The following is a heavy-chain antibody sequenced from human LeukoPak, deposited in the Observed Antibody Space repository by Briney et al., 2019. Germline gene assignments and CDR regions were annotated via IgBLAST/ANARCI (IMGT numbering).Heavy chain of an antibody. CDR1: GFTFSCYA. CDR3: AKDRSLDGGNSNGYFDS. Sequence: GGSLRLYCGACGFTFSCYAMNWVREAPRKGLHWVLMFNVSAGSAYYADSVKGRFTISRDNSKNTLFLQMNSLRAEDTAVYYCAKDRSLDGGNSNGYFDSWGQGTLVTVSS. J-gene: IGHJ4*02. V-gene: IGHV3-23*01. D-gene: IGHD4-23*01. CDR2: FNVSAGSA.